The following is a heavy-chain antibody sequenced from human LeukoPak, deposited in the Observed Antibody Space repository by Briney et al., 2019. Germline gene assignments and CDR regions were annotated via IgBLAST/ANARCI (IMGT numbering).Heavy chain of an antibody. Sequence: HSETLSLTCTVSGGSISSGSYYWSWIRQPAGKGLEWIGRISTSGTTNYDPSLKGRVTISVDTSKNHFSLKLSSVTAADTAVYYCARDTYNWNVDAFDPWGQGTLVTVSS. D-gene: IGHD1-20*01. CDR3: ARDTYNWNVDAFDP. CDR2: ISTSGTT. CDR1: GGSISSGSYY. V-gene: IGHV4-61*02. J-gene: IGHJ5*02.